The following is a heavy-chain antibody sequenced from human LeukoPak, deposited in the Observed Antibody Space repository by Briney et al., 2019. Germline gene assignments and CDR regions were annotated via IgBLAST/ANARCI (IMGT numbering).Heavy chain of an antibody. CDR3: ARHDMVRGVFSDAFDI. V-gene: IGHV5-51*01. Sequence: GESLKISCKGSGYRFTSYWIGWVRQMPRKGLEWMGIIYPADSDTRYSPSFQGQVTISADESISTAYLQWSSLKASDTAMYYCARHDMVRGVFSDAFDIWGQGTMVTVSS. CDR1: GYRFTSYW. D-gene: IGHD3-10*01. J-gene: IGHJ3*02. CDR2: IYPADSDT.